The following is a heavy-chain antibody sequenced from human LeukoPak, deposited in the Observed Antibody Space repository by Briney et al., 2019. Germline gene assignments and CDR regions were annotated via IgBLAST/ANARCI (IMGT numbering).Heavy chain of an antibody. CDR3: AREGAVAGPSSFPVYWYFDL. CDR1: GGSISSYY. Sequence: SETLSLTCTVSGGSISSYYWSWIRQPPGKGLEWIGYIYYSGSTNYNPSLKSRVTISVDTSKNQFSLRLSSVTAADTAVYYCAREGAVAGPSSFPVYWYFDLWGRGTLVTVSS. D-gene: IGHD6-19*01. V-gene: IGHV4-59*12. J-gene: IGHJ2*01. CDR2: IYYSGST.